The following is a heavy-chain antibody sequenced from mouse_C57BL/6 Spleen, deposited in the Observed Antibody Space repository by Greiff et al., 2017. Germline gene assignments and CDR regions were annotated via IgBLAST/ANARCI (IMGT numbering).Heavy chain of an antibody. CDR3: VREGLYFGSSYFDY. D-gene: IGHD1-1*01. CDR1: GFTFNTYA. Sequence: EVQLVESGGGLVQPKGSLKLSCAASGFTFNTYAMHWVRQAPGKGLEWVARIRSKSSNYATYYADSVKERFTISRDDSQSMRYLQMNNLKTEDTAMYFFVREGLYFGSSYFDYWGQGTTLTVSS. CDR2: IRSKSSNYAT. J-gene: IGHJ2*01. V-gene: IGHV10-3*01.